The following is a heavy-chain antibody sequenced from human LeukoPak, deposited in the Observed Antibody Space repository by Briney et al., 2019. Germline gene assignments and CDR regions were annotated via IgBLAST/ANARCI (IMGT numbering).Heavy chain of an antibody. CDR2: ISSSSSYI. J-gene: IGHJ4*02. V-gene: IGHV3-21*01. CDR1: GFTFSSYS. CDR3: ARAGQWLPSFDY. D-gene: IGHD6-19*01. Sequence: GGSLRLSCAASGFTFSSYSMNWVRQAPGKGLEWVSSISSSSSYIYYADSVKGRFTISRDNAKNSLYLQMNSLRAEDTAVYYCARAGQWLPSFDYWGQGTLVTVSS.